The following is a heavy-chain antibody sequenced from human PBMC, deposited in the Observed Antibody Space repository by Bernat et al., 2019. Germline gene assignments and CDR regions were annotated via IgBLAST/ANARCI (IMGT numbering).Heavy chain of an antibody. Sequence: QVQLVESGGGVVQPGRSLRLSCAASGFTFSSYGMHWVRQAPGKGLEWVAVIWYDGSNKYYADSVKGRFTIPRDNSKNTLYLQMNSLRAEDTAVYYCARSIVVVPAAVWYYFDYWGQGTLVTVSS. J-gene: IGHJ4*02. CDR2: IWYDGSNK. CDR3: ARSIVVVPAAVWYYFDY. CDR1: GFTFSSYG. D-gene: IGHD2-2*01. V-gene: IGHV3-33*01.